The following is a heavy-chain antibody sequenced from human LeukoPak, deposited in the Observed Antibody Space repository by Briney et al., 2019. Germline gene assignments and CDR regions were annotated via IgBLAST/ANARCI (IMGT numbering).Heavy chain of an antibody. Sequence: ASVKVSCKASGYTLTGYYMHWVRQAPGQGLEWMGIINTSGGSTTYAQKFQGRVSMTRDTSTSTVYLEVSSLRSEDTAVYYCARSQGGNTLWFDPWGQGTLVTVSS. V-gene: IGHV1-46*01. CDR3: ARSQGGNTLWFDP. D-gene: IGHD4-23*01. CDR1: GYTLTGYY. CDR2: INTSGGST. J-gene: IGHJ5*02.